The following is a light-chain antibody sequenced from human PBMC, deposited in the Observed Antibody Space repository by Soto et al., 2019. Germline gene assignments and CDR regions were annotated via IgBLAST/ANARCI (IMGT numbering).Light chain of an antibody. CDR2: GSD. Sequence: QSVLTQPPSASGTPGQRVAISCSGTRSNIGSNPVNWFQQLPGTAPKLLIYGSDQRPSGVPDRFSGSKSGTSASLAISGLQSEDEADYYCCSYAGSSTFVFGGGTKLTVL. J-gene: IGLJ2*01. CDR3: CSYAGSSTFV. V-gene: IGLV1-44*01. CDR1: RSNIGSNP.